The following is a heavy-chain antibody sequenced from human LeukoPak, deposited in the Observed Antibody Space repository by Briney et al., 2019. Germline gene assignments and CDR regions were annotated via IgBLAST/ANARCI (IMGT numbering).Heavy chain of an antibody. CDR1: GGSISSYY. D-gene: IGHD1-26*01. Sequence: SETLSLTCTVSGGSISSYYWSWIRQPPGKGLEWIGYIYYSGSTNYNPSLKSRVTISVDTSKNQFSLKLSSVTAADTAVYYCARERSGSYYPFDYWGQETLVTVSS. CDR2: IYYSGST. V-gene: IGHV4-59*12. CDR3: ARERSGSYYPFDY. J-gene: IGHJ4*02.